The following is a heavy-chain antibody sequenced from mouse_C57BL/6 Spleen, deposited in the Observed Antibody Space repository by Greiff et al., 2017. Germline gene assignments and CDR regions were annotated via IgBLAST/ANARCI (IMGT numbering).Heavy chain of an antibody. D-gene: IGHD4-1*01. CDR1: GFTFSDYG. Sequence: EVKVVESGGDLVKPGGSLKLSCAASGFTFSDYGMAWVRQAPRKGPEWVAFISNLAYSIYYADTVTGRFTISRENAKNTLYLEMSSRRSEDTAMYYCARHETGTGGWFAYWGQGTLVTVSA. CDR2: ISNLAYSI. J-gene: IGHJ3*01. V-gene: IGHV5-15*01. CDR3: ARHETGTGGWFAY.